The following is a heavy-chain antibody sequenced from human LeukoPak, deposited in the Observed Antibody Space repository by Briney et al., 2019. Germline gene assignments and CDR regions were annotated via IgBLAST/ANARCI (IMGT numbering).Heavy chain of an antibody. CDR3: ARDDSSGYSFLGY. J-gene: IGHJ4*02. V-gene: IGHV1-69*13. CDR1: GGTFSSYA. CDR2: IIPIFGTA. D-gene: IGHD3-22*01. Sequence: GASVKVSCKASGGTFSSYAISWVRQAPGQGPEWMGGIIPIFGTANYAQKFQGRVTITADESTSTAYMELSSLRSEDTAVYYCARDDSSGYSFLGYWGQGTLVTVSS.